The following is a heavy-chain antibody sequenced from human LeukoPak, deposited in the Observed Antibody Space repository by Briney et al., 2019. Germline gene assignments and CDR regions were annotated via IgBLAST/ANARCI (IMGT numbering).Heavy chain of an antibody. D-gene: IGHD3-3*01. CDR1: GYTFTSYY. CDR3: ARSWEPELRFLEWLSLGY. J-gene: IGHJ4*02. CDR2: INPSDDST. Sequence: ASVKVSCKASGYTFTSYYMHWVRQAPGQGLEWMGIINPSDDSTNYAQKFQGRVTMTRDTSTSTVYMELSSLRSEDTAVYYCARSWEPELRFLEWLSLGYWGQGTLVTVSS. V-gene: IGHV1-46*01.